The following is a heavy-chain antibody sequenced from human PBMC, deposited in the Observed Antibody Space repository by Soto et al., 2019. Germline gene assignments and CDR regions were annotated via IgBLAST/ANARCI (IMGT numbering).Heavy chain of an antibody. J-gene: IGHJ2*01. V-gene: IGHV1-18*01. CDR1: GYTLTRYG. Sequence: QVHLVQSGAEVKKPGASVKVSCKASGYTLTRYGITWVRQAPGQGLEWMGSISAYNANTNYAQKLQGRLTMTTDTSTSTAYMEFRSLTSDDTAVYYCAREVFRYFDLWGRGTLVSVSS. CDR2: ISAYNANT. CDR3: AREVFRYFDL. D-gene: IGHD1-20*01.